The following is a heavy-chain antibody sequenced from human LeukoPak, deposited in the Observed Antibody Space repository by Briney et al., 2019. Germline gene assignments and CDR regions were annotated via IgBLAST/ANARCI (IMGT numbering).Heavy chain of an antibody. Sequence: PSETLSLTCAVYGGSFSGYYWSWIRQPPGKGLEWIGEINHSGSTNYNPSLKSRVTISVDTSKNQLSLKLSSVTAADTAVYYCARGSSWYGLDYWGQGTLVTVSS. CDR2: INHSGST. CDR1: GGSFSGYY. V-gene: IGHV4-34*01. J-gene: IGHJ4*02. CDR3: ARGSSWYGLDY. D-gene: IGHD6-13*01.